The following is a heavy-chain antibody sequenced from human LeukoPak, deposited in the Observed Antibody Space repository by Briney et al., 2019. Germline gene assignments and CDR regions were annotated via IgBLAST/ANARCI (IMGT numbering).Heavy chain of an antibody. D-gene: IGHD3-10*01. J-gene: IGHJ4*02. V-gene: IGHV3-53*04. CDR1: GFTFSSYA. CDR2: IYSGGST. Sequence: PGGSLRLSCAASGFTFSSYAMSWVRQAPGKGLEWVSVIYSGGSTYYADSVKGRFTISRHNSKDTLYLQMNSLRAEDTAVYYCARHSYMVRGVFDYWGQGTLVTVSS. CDR3: ARHSYMVRGVFDY.